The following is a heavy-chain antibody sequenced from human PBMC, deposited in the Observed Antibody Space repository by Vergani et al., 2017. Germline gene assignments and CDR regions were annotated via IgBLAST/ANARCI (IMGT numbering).Heavy chain of an antibody. Sequence: EVQLLESGGGLVQPGGSLRLSCAASGFPFSSYAMSWVRQAPGKGLEWVSAISGSGGSTYYADSVKGRFTISRDNSKNTLYLQMNSLRAEDTAVYYCAKDLAAHDYGDQRGYWGQGTLVTVSS. CDR1: GFPFSSYA. J-gene: IGHJ4*02. D-gene: IGHD4-17*01. CDR2: ISGSGGST. CDR3: AKDLAAHDYGDQRGY. V-gene: IGHV3-23*01.